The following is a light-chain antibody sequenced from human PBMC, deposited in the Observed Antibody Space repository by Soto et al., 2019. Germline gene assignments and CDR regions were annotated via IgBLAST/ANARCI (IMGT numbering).Light chain of an antibody. V-gene: IGLV1-51*02. CDR2: ETN. Sequence: QSVLTQPPSVSAAPGQKVTISCSGSSSNIGDNYVSWYQHLPGTAPKLLIYETNKRPSGIPDRFSGSKSGTLATLGITGLQTGDEADYYCGTWDLSLGADGFGTGTKVTVL. CDR1: SSNIGDNY. J-gene: IGLJ1*01. CDR3: GTWDLSLGADG.